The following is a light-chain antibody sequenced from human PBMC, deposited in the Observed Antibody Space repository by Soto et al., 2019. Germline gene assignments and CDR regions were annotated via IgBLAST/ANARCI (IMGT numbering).Light chain of an antibody. J-gene: IGKJ4*01. CDR1: ETISRD. V-gene: IGKV3D-15*01. CDR2: GAF. Sequence: IVMTQSPATLSVSPGEGATLSCRASETISRDLAWYQQKPGQSPRLLIFGAFTRATGVPVRFSGSGSGTEFTLIVSSLQSEDVAVYFCQQYNTWPLTFGGGTRVEIK. CDR3: QQYNTWPLT.